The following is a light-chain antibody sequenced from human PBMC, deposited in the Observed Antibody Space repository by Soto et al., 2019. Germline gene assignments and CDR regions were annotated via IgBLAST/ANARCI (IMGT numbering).Light chain of an antibody. V-gene: IGKV3-15*01. CDR2: GAS. CDR1: QSVSSN. Sequence: EIVRTQSPASLSVSPGERANISGRASQSVSSNLAWYQQKPGQAPRLLIYGASTRATGIPARFSGSGSGTEFTLTISSLQSEDFAVYYCQQYNNWGTFGQGTKVEIK. J-gene: IGKJ1*01. CDR3: QQYNNWGT.